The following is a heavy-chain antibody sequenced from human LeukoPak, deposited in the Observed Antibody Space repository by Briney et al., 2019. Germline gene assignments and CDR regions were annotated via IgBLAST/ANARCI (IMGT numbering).Heavy chain of an antibody. CDR1: GFTFSSYS. CDR3: AREGVYSYGYYF. J-gene: IGHJ4*02. CDR2: ITASGTAM. V-gene: IGHV3-48*01. Sequence: GGSLRLSCAASGFTFSSYSMNWVRQAPGKGLEWVSHITASGTAMFYADSVKGRFTISRDNAKNSLYLQMNSLRAEDTAVYYCAREGVYSYGYYFWGQGTLVTVSS. D-gene: IGHD5-18*01.